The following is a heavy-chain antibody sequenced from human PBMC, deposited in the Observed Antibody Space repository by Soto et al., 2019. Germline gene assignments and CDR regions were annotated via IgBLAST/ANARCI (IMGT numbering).Heavy chain of an antibody. CDR1: GITFSNYW. V-gene: IGHV3-74*01. Sequence: EVQVEESGGGLVQPGGSLRLSCAASGITFSNYWMEWVRQAPGKGLVWVSRIHSDGVTTYYGDSVKGRFTISRDNAKSTVYLQMNSLGAEDTATYHCTLHEFDSSGYVRDYWGQGTLVTVSS. CDR3: TLHEFDSSGYVRDY. D-gene: IGHD3-22*01. CDR2: IHSDGVTT. J-gene: IGHJ4*02.